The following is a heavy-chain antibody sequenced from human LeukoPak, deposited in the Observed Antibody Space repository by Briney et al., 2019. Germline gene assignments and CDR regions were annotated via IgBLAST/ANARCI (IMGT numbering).Heavy chain of an antibody. CDR3: ATGGAPAHYAMDV. V-gene: IGHV3-13*01. Sequence: GGSVRVSCAASGFTLSSYDMLWVRQDTGKGLEWVSGIDTDGVTYCPGSVKGRFTISRENARNSLYLQMNSLRAEDTAVYYCATGGAPAHYAMDVWGQGTTVTVSS. CDR1: GFTLSSYD. J-gene: IGHJ6*02. D-gene: IGHD1-26*01. CDR2: IDTDGVT.